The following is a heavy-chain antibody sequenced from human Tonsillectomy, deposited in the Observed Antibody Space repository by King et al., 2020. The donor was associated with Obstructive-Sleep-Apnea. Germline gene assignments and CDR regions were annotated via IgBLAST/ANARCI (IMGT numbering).Heavy chain of an antibody. Sequence: VQLVESGGGLVQPGGSLRLSCAASGFTFSDFWMTWVRQAPGKGLEWVANIKQDGSEKFYVDSLKGRFTVSRDNAKSSLYLQMNGLRVEDTAVYYCARGGGGLVFWGQGSLVTVSS. J-gene: IGHJ4*02. V-gene: IGHV3-7*03. CDR3: ARGGGGLVF. D-gene: IGHD3-16*01. CDR2: IKQDGSEK. CDR1: GFTFSDFW.